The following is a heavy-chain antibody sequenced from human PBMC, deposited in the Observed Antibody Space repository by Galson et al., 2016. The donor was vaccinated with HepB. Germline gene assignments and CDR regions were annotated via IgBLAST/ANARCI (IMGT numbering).Heavy chain of an antibody. CDR1: GFTSSDYY. D-gene: IGHD2-15*01. Sequence: SLRLSCAASGFTSSDYYMTWFPQAPGKGLEWLSYIFGRFTSINSANSARGRFTTARAKPKNSRYLQINSLRAEDTAMYFCARVVVVGSTLESFDLWGQGTMVSVSS. J-gene: IGHJ3*01. V-gene: IGHV3-11*01. CDR2: IFGRFTSI. CDR3: ARVVVVGSTLESFDL.